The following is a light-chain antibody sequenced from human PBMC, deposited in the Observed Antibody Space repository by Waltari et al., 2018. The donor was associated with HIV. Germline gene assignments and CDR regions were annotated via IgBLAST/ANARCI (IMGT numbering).Light chain of an antibody. CDR1: SSNIGNNY. V-gene: IGLV1-51*02. CDR3: GTWDDSLGAVV. CDR2: QTS. J-gene: IGLJ2*01. Sequence: QSVLTPPPSVSAAPGPTVTLPCSGTSSNIGNNYVPCYHQAPGTTPKLLIYQTSKRPSGIPDRFSGSKSGTSATLGITGVQTADEADYYCGTWDDSLGAVVFGGGTRVTV.